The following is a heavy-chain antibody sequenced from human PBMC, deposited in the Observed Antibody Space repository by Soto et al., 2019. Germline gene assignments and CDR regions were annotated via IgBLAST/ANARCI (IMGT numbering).Heavy chain of an antibody. J-gene: IGHJ5*02. V-gene: IGHV4-39*01. CDR3: ARHAIITVAGTHWFDP. D-gene: IGHD6-19*01. Sequence: SETLSLTCTVSGGSIGSSGYYWGWIRQPPGKGLEWIGSIYYSGSTYYNPSLKSRVTISVDTSKNQFSLKLSSVTAADTAVYYCARHAIITVAGTHWFDPWGQGTLVTVSS. CDR2: IYYSGST. CDR1: GGSIGSSGYY.